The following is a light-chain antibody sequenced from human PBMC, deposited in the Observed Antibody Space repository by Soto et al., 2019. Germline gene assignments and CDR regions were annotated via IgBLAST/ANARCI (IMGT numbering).Light chain of an antibody. J-gene: IGKJ1*01. CDR3: LQHNSYPPT. V-gene: IGKV1-5*01. Sequence: DIQMTQSPSTLSASVGGRVTITCRASQSISTLLAWYQQKPGKAPELLISDASSLESGVPSRFSGSGSGAECTLTISSLQPDDVATYYCLQHNSYPPTLGQGTKVDIK. CDR2: DAS. CDR1: QSISTL.